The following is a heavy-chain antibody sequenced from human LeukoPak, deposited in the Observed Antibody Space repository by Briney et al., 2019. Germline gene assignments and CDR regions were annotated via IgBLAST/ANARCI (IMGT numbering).Heavy chain of an antibody. CDR3: AGRRSSGWYAY. V-gene: IGHV3-48*04. CDR2: ISSSSSTI. J-gene: IGHJ4*02. D-gene: IGHD6-19*01. Sequence: GGSLRLSCAASGFTFSSHSMNWVRQAPGKGLEWVSYISSSSSTIYYADSVKGRFLIFRDTSKNTVDLQMNSLRVEDTAVYYCAGRRSSGWYAYWGQGTLVTVSS. CDR1: GFTFSSHS.